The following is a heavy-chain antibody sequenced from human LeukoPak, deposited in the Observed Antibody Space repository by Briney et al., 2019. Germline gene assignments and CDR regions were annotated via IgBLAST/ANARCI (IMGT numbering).Heavy chain of an antibody. CDR1: GGSFSGYY. J-gene: IGHJ5*02. CDR3: ARGSRDIVATIRRNWFDP. CDR2: INHSGST. Sequence: SETLSLTCAVYGGSFSGYYWSWIRQPPGKGLEWIGEINHSGSTNYNPSLKSRVTISVGTSKNQFSLKLSSVTAADTAVYYCARGSRDIVATIRRNWFDPWGQGTLVTVSS. D-gene: IGHD5-12*01. V-gene: IGHV4-34*01.